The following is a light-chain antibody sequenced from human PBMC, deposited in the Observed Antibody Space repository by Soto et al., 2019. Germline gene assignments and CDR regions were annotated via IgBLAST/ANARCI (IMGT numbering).Light chain of an antibody. CDR3: QSYDSSLRDV. Sequence: QSVLTQPPSVSGAPGQRVTISCTGSSSNIGAGYDVHWYQQLPGTAPKPLIYGNSNRPSGVPDGFSGSKSGTSASLAITGLQAEDEADYYCQSYDSSLRDVFGTGTKLTVL. CDR1: SSNIGAGYD. J-gene: IGLJ1*01. CDR2: GNS. V-gene: IGLV1-40*01.